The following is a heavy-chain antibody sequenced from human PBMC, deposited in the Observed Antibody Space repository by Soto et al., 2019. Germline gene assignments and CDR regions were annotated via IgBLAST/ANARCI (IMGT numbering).Heavy chain of an antibody. CDR3: ARGPCWTASTYPLDY. CDR2: INHSGST. CDR1: GGSFSGYY. V-gene: IGHV4-34*01. Sequence: LETLSLTCAVYGGSFSGYYWSWIRQPPGKGLEWIGEINHSGSTNYILSLKSRVTISVDTSKNQFSLKLRSVTAADTAVYYCARGPCWTASTYPLDYWGQGTLVTVSS. D-gene: IGHD2-2*01. J-gene: IGHJ4*02.